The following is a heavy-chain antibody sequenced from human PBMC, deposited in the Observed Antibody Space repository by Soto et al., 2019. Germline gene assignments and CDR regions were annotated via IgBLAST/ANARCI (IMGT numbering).Heavy chain of an antibody. CDR1: AGSSSGYS. Sequence: SETLSLTCAVYAGSSSGYSWSWIRQPPGKGLEWIGEINHSGSTNYNPSLKSRVTISVDTSKNQLSLKLSSVTAADTAVYYCARNVAAAQTYYFDYWGQGTLVTVSS. D-gene: IGHD6-13*01. V-gene: IGHV4-34*01. CDR3: ARNVAAAQTYYFDY. CDR2: INHSGST. J-gene: IGHJ4*02.